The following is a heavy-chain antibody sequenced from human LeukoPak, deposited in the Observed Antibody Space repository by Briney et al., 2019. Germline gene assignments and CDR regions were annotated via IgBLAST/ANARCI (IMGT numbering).Heavy chain of an antibody. Sequence: GGSLRLSCAASGXTFSSDAMSWVRQAPGKGLEWVSVITTSGGYTSYADSVKGRFIISRDNSKSTLYLQMNSLTAEDTAVYYCAKPGGKYSSGWYVADWGQGTLVTVSS. CDR3: AKPGGKYSSGWYVAD. CDR1: GXTFSSDA. CDR2: ITTSGGYT. J-gene: IGHJ4*02. D-gene: IGHD6-19*01. V-gene: IGHV3-23*01.